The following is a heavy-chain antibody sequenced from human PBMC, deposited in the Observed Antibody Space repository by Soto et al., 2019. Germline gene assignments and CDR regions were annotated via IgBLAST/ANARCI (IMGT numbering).Heavy chain of an antibody. D-gene: IGHD3-22*01. Sequence: GGSLRLSCAASGFTFSSYAMTWVRQAPGKGLEWVSGISGSGGSTYYADSVKGRFTISRDNSKNTMYLQMNSLRAEDTAVYYCAKGVRSYYYSGMDVWGQGTRVTVSS. V-gene: IGHV3-23*01. CDR3: AKGVRSYYYSGMDV. CDR2: ISGSGGST. J-gene: IGHJ6*02. CDR1: GFTFSSYA.